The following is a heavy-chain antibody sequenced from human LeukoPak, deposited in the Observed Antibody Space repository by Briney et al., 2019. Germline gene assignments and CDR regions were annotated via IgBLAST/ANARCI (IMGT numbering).Heavy chain of an antibody. V-gene: IGHV4-59*01. CDR2: IYFTGTT. J-gene: IGHJ3*02. CDR1: GGSITSYY. Sequence: SETLSLTCTVSGGSITSYYWSWIRQPPGKGLEWIAYIYFTGTTNYNPSLKSRGTISVDTSKNQFSLKLSSVTAADTAIYYRASQVVVNAFDIWGQGRMVTVSS. CDR3: ASQVVVNAFDI. D-gene: IGHD3-22*01.